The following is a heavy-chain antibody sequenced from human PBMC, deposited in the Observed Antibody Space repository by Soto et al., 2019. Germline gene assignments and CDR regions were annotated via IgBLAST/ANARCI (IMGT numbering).Heavy chain of an antibody. CDR1: GYSFTSYW. J-gene: IGHJ5*02. D-gene: IGHD3-22*01. V-gene: IGHV5-10-1*01. Sequence: PGESLKISCKGSGYSFTSYWISWVRQMPGKGLEWMGRIDPSDSYTNYSPSFQGHVTISADKSISTAYLQWSSLKASDTAMYYCARHGIYYDSSGSNWFDPWGQGTLVTVSS. CDR3: ARHGIYYDSSGSNWFDP. CDR2: IDPSDSYT.